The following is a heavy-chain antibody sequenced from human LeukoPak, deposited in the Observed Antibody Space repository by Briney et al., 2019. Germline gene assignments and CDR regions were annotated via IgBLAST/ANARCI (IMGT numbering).Heavy chain of an antibody. J-gene: IGHJ4*02. V-gene: IGHV1-46*01. CDR3: ARDLGPGRRYDFWSGYYNTKNRPISYFDY. CDR2: INPSGGST. CDR1: GYTFTSYY. D-gene: IGHD3-3*01. Sequence: ASVKVSCKASGYTFTSYYMHWVRQAPGQGLEWMGIINPSGGSTSYAQKFQGRATMTRDTSTSTVYMELSSLRSEDTAVYYCARDLGPGRRYDFWSGYYNTKNRPISYFDYWGQGTLVTVSS.